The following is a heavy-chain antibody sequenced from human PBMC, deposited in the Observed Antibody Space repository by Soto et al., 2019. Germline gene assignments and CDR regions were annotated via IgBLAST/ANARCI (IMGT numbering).Heavy chain of an antibody. D-gene: IGHD3-10*01. V-gene: IGHV2-5*02. CDR1: GFSLNTGGVT. CDR3: AHSPAPRVYFQH. J-gene: IGHJ1*01. CDR2: IYWDDGK. Sequence: ESGPSGEPTQTLTLTCVFSGFSLNTGGVTVGWIRQPPGKALEWVALIYWDDGKRYSPSLKSRLTITKETSRNQVVLTMTNVDPEDTATYFCAHSPAPRVYFQHWGEGTLVTVSS.